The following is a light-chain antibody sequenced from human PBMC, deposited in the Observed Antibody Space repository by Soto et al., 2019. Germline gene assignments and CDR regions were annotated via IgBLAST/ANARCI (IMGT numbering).Light chain of an antibody. CDR1: QTVSTNF. Sequence: EIVLTQSPGTLSLSPGERATLSCRASQTVSTNFLAWYQQKPGQAPRLLIHGASGRASGIPDRLSGSGSGTDFTLTSSRLEAADFAVYYCQLYGNSPRYTFGQGTKLEIK. CDR3: QLYGNSPRYT. CDR2: GAS. V-gene: IGKV3-20*01. J-gene: IGKJ2*01.